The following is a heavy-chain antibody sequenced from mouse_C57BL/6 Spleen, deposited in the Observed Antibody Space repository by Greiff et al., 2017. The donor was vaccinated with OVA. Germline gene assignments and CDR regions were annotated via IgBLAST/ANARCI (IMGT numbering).Heavy chain of an antibody. Sequence: VQLQQSGPELVKPGASVKISCKASGYSFTGYYMNWVKQSPEKSLEWIGEINPSTGGTTYNQKFKAKATLTVDKSSSTAYMQLKSLTSEDSAVYYCARPGDGYPFAYWGQGTLVTVSA. CDR2: INPSTGGT. CDR1: GYSFTGYY. CDR3: ARPGDGYPFAY. V-gene: IGHV1-42*01. D-gene: IGHD2-3*01. J-gene: IGHJ3*01.